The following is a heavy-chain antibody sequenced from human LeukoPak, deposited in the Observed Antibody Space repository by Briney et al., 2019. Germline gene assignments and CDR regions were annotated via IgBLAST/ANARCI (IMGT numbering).Heavy chain of an antibody. D-gene: IGHD2-2*01. J-gene: IGHJ6*03. CDR3: ASRYCSSTSCSKNTYYYYYMDV. CDR2: IIPIFGTA. V-gene: IGHV1-69*05. CDR1: GGTFSSYA. Sequence: GASVKVSCKASGGTFSSYAISWVRQAPGQGLEWMGGIIPIFGTANYAQKFQGRVTITTDESTSTAYMELSSLRSEDTAVYYCASRYCSSTSCSKNTYYYYYMDVWGKGTTVTVSS.